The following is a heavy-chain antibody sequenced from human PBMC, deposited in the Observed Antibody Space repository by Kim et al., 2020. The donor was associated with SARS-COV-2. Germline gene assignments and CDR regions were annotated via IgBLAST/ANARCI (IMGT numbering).Heavy chain of an antibody. J-gene: IGHJ6*04. V-gene: IGHV3-23*01. Sequence: GGSLRLSCAATGFTFSSYGMSWVRQAPGKGLEWVAGISGNGGGTYHADSVKGRRSISRDNSKNILYLQMNSLRAEDTALYYCAEDIVANRRDYYYYYYGMDVWGEGTTVTVSS. CDR2: ISGNGGGT. CDR3: AEDIVANRRDYYYYYYGMDV. D-gene: IGHD2-21*01. CDR1: GFTFSSYG.